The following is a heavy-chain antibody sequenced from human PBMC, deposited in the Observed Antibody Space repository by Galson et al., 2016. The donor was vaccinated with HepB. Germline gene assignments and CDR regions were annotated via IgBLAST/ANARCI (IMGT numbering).Heavy chain of an antibody. CDR2: INPIFATA. D-gene: IGHD6-19*01. J-gene: IGHJ4*02. CDR1: GDTFSVFA. V-gene: IGHV1-69*06. Sequence: SVKVSCKAPGDTFSVFAIIWVRQAPGQGLEWMGGINPIFATANYAQKFQGRVSITADKSTSTAYMELSSLRSEDAAVYYCAREDGLHNMWLASWGQGTLVTVSS. CDR3: AREDGLHNMWLAS.